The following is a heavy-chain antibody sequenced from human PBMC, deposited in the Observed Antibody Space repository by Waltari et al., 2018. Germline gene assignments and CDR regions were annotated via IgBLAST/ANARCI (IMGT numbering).Heavy chain of an antibody. CDR1: GYRFTTSW. V-gene: IGHV5-10-1*01. J-gene: IGHJ6*03. Sequence: EVQLVQSGAEVKKSGESLKIACQGSGYRFTTSWITWVRQVPGKGLEWMGRMDGSDSYKNYNQSFQGHVAVSVDEAISTAYLQWSSVKASDTATDYCARTIVQGEDYMDVWGKGTTVTVSS. CDR3: ARTIVQGEDYMDV. CDR2: MDGSDSYK. D-gene: IGHD3-10*01.